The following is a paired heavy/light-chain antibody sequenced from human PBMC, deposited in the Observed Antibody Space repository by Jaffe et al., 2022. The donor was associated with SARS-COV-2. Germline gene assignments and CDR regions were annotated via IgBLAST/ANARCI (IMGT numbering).Heavy chain of an antibody. D-gene: IGHD3-3*01. CDR2: ISGYNDKT. CDR1: GNIFSNYG. V-gene: IGHV1-18*01. CDR3: ARTFFGVVIVYGMDV. Sequence: QVQLVQSGAEVKKPGASVKVSCKASGNIFSNYGISWVRQAPGLGLEWMGWISGYNDKTNNAQKFQGRVIMTKDTSTNTAYMELRSLRSDDTAVYYCARTFFGVVIVYGMDVWGQGTTVTVSS. J-gene: IGHJ6*02.
Light chain of an antibody. V-gene: IGLV8-61*01. CDR3: VLYMGSGIWV. CDR2: STN. Sequence: QTVVTQEPSFSVSPGGTVTLTCGLSSDSVSTGHYPSWYQQTPGQTPRTLIYSTNTRSTGVPDRFSGSILGNKAALTITGAQADDESDYYCVLYMGSGIWVFGGGTKLTVL. J-gene: IGLJ3*02. CDR1: SDSVSTGHY.